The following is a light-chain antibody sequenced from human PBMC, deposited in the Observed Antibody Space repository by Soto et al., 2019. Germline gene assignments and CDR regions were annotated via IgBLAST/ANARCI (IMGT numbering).Light chain of an antibody. Sequence: EIVMTQSPATLSVSPGERATLSCRASQSVSSNLAWYQQKPGQAPRLLIYGASTRATAIPPRFSGSGSGTEFTLTISSLQSEDFAGYYGQHYNNWPRTFGQGTKVEIK. V-gene: IGKV3-15*01. J-gene: IGKJ1*01. CDR1: QSVSSN. CDR3: QHYNNWPRT. CDR2: GAS.